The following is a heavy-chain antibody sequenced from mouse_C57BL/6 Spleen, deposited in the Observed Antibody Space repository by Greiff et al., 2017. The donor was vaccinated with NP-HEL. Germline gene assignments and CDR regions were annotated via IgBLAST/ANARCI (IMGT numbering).Heavy chain of an antibody. V-gene: IGHV1-22*01. CDR3: ARDYDYDRGFAY. D-gene: IGHD2-4*01. CDR2: INPNNGGT. Sequence: VQLQQSGPELVKPGASVKMSCKASGYTFTDYNMHWVKQSHGKSLEWIGYINPNNGGTSYNQKFKGKATLTVNKSSSTAYMELRSLTSEDSAVYYCARDYDYDRGFAYWGQGTLVTVSA. CDR1: GYTFTDYN. J-gene: IGHJ3*01.